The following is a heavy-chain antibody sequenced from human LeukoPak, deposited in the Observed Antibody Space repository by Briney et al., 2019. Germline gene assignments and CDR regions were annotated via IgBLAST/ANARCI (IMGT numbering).Heavy chain of an antibody. CDR1: GFTFSSYV. J-gene: IGHJ4*02. Sequence: GGSLRLSCAASGFTFSSYVMSWVRQAPGKGLEWVAVISYDGSNKYYADSVKGRFTISRDNSKNTLYLQMNSLRAEDTAVYYCASYGTIVGATKGKVDYWGQGALVTVSS. CDR2: ISYDGSNK. D-gene: IGHD1-26*01. CDR3: ASYGTIVGATKGKVDY. V-gene: IGHV3-30-3*01.